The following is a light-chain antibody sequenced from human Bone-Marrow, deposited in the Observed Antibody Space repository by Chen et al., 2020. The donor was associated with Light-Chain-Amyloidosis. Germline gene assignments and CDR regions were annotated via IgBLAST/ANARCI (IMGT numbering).Light chain of an antibody. J-gene: IGLJ3*02. Sequence: QSVLTQPPSASGTPGQRVTSSCSGSSSNIGSNTVNWYQQLPGTAPKLLIYSNNQRPSGVPDRFSGSKSGTSASLAISGLQSEDAADYYCAAWDDSLNGWVFGGGTKLTVL. CDR3: AAWDDSLNGWV. CDR2: SNN. CDR1: SSNIGSNT. V-gene: IGLV1-44*01.